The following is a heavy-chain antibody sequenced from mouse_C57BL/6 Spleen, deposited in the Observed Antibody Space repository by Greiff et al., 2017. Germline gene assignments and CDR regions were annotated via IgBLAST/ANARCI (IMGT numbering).Heavy chain of an antibody. D-gene: IGHD2-3*01. J-gene: IGHJ2*01. V-gene: IGHV1-42*01. Sequence: VQLKQSGPELVKPGASVKISCKASGYSFTGYYMNWVKQSPEKSLEWIGEINPSTGGTTYNQKFKAKATLTVDKSSSTAYMQLKSLTSEDSAVYYCATPFYDGYYWGQGTTLTVSS. CDR2: INPSTGGT. CDR1: GYSFTGYY. CDR3: ATPFYDGYY.